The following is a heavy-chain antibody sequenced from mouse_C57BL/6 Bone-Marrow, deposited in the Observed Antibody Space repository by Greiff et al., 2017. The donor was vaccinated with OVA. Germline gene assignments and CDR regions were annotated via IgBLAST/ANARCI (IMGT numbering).Heavy chain of an antibody. V-gene: IGHV3-6*01. CDR3: ARESNSYYFDY. Sequence: EVQRVESGPGLVKPSQSLSLTCSVTGYSITSGYYWNWIRQFPGNKLEWMGYISYDGSNNYNPSLKNRISITRDTSKNQFFLKLNSVTTEDTATYYCARESNSYYFDYWGQGTTLTVSS. CDR1: GYSITSGYY. CDR2: ISYDGSN. D-gene: IGHD2-5*01. J-gene: IGHJ2*01.